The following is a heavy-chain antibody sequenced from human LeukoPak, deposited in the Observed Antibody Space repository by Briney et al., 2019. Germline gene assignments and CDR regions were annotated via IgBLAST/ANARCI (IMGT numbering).Heavy chain of an antibody. Sequence: PSETLSLTCAVSGGSLSSYYWSSLRQPAGKGLDWLGRIYPSRGTNYNPSLQSRVTMSVHTSKNQFSLKLSSVTAADTAVYYCARVTYYYDSSGYYLAAFDIWGQGTMVTVSS. CDR2: IYPSRGT. D-gene: IGHD3-22*01. V-gene: IGHV4-4*07. CDR1: GGSLSSYY. CDR3: ARVTYYYDSSGYYLAAFDI. J-gene: IGHJ3*02.